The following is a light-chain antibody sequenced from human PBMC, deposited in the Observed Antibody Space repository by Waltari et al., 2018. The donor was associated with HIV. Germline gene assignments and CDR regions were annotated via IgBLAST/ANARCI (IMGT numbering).Light chain of an antibody. Sequence: QSVLTQPPSVSAAPGQNVPISCSGTGSHIGQNYISWYQQLPGTAPKPLIYDSDERPSGIPDRFSGSTSGTSATLRISGLQDGDEADYYCGTWDSSLSAWIFGGGTKLTVL. J-gene: IGLJ2*01. V-gene: IGLV1-51*01. CDR1: GSHIGQNY. CDR2: DSD. CDR3: GTWDSSLSAWI.